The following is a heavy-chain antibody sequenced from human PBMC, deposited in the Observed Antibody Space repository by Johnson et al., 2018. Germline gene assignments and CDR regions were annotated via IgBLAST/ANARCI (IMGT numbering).Heavy chain of an antibody. J-gene: IGHJ6*03. Sequence: VQLQQWGAGLLKPSETLSLTCAVYGGSFSNYWMHWVRQAPGKGLVWLSRIKSDGSYITYADSVQGRFTISRDNARNTLYLQMNSLRAEDTAVYYCARDLLYGDGYYYMDVWGRGTTVTVS. CDR3: ARDLLYGDGYYYMDV. CDR1: GGSFSNYW. CDR2: IKSDGSYI. D-gene: IGHD4-17*01. V-gene: IGHV3-74*01.